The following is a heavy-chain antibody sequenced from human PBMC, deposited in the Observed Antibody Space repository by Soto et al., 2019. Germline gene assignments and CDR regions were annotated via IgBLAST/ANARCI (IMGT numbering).Heavy chain of an antibody. J-gene: IGHJ3*02. CDR2: IYYSGSS. CDR3: AGGLQWGGTYPAGFXI. Sequence: SETLALTCTVSYGSIDNYYWSWIRQPPGKGLEWIAYIYYSGSSNYNPSLKSRVTISVDTSRNQFSLNLSSVTAADTAIYYCAGGLQWGGTYPAGFXIWGQGTMVXVSS. CDR1: YGSIDNYY. D-gene: IGHD1-26*01. V-gene: IGHV4-59*01.